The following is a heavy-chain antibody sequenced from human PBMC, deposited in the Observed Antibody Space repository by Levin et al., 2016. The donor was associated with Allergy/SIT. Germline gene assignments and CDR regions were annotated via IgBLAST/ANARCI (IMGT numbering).Heavy chain of an antibody. J-gene: IGHJ4*02. V-gene: IGHV4-39*07. Sequence: SETLSLTCTVSGGSISSSNSYWGWIRQPPGKGLEWIGSIYYSGTTYYNPSLKSRVTISVDTSKNQFSLKLNSMTPADTAIYYCARSHMGDYGDYRGISTFDYWGQGSLVTVSS. CDR1: GGSISSSNSY. CDR3: ARSHMGDYGDYRGISTFDY. CDR2: IYYSGTT. D-gene: IGHD4-17*01.